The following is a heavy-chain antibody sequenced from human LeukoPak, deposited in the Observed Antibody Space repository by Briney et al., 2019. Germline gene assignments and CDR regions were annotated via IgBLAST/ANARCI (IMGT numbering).Heavy chain of an antibody. Sequence: GRSLRLSCAASGFTFSSYGMHWVRQAPGKGLEWVAVISYDGNNKYYADSVKGRFTISRDNSKNTLYLQMNSLRAEDTAVYYCAKDLYYDSSGYYPEYWGQGTLVTVSS. CDR1: GFTFSSYG. CDR3: AKDLYYDSSGYYPEY. CDR2: ISYDGNNK. J-gene: IGHJ4*02. V-gene: IGHV3-30*18. D-gene: IGHD3-22*01.